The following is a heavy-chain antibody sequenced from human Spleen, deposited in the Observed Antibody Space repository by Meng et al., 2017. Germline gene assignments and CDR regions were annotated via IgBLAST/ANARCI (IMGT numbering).Heavy chain of an antibody. Sequence: GESLKISCAASGFTFSNGWMSWVRQAPGKGLEWVSSIITSSSYIHYADSVKGRFTISRDNAKNSLYLQMKSLRAEDTAVYYCARDGFGEFLDYWGQGALVTVSS. CDR3: ARDGFGEFLDY. J-gene: IGHJ4*02. V-gene: IGHV3-21*01. CDR1: GFTFSNGW. CDR2: IITSSSYI. D-gene: IGHD3-10*01.